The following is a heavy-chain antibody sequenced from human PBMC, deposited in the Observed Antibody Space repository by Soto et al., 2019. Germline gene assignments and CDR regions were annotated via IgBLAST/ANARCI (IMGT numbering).Heavy chain of an antibody. CDR3: ARVPRGISGSLDY. CDR1: GFTFSSYS. V-gene: IGHV3-21*01. D-gene: IGHD3-22*01. Sequence: GGSLRLSCAASGFTFSSYSMNWVRQAPGKGLEWVSSISSSSSYVYYADSVKGRFTISRDNAKNSLYLQMNSLRAEDPAVYYCARVPRGISGSLDYWGEGTLVTVS. CDR2: ISSSSSYV. J-gene: IGHJ4*02.